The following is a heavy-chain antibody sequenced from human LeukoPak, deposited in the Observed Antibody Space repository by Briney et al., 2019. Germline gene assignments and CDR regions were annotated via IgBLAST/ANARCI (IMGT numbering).Heavy chain of an antibody. Sequence: SEALSLTCAVYGGSFSGYYWSWIRQPPGKGLEWIGEINHSGSTNYNPSLKSRVTISVDTSKNQFSLKLSSVTAADTAVYYCARDNLFAAARPGYYYGMDVWGQGTTVTVSS. CDR3: ARDNLFAAARPGYYYGMDV. CDR2: INHSGST. CDR1: GGSFSGYY. D-gene: IGHD6-6*01. V-gene: IGHV4-34*01. J-gene: IGHJ6*02.